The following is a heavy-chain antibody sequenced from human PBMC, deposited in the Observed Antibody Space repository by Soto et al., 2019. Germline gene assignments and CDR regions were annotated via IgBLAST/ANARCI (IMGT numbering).Heavy chain of an antibody. Sequence: SETLPLTCTVSGGSISSYYWSWIRQPPGKGLEWIGYIYNSGSINYNPSLKSRVTISVDTSKNHFSLKVSSVTAADTAVYYCARQMFIGGMDVWGQGTTVTVSS. J-gene: IGHJ6*02. CDR3: ARQMFIGGMDV. CDR1: GGSISSYY. V-gene: IGHV4-59*08. D-gene: IGHD2-15*01. CDR2: IYNSGSI.